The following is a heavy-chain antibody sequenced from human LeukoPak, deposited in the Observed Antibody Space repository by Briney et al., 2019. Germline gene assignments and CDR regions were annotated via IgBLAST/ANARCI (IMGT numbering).Heavy chain of an antibody. V-gene: IGHV3-23*01. D-gene: IGHD6-19*01. CDR1: GFTFTDYS. Sequence: GGSLRLSCAASGFTFTDYSMSWVRQAPGKGLEWVSGLGRSGENRYYATSVRGRFSISRDNSKDTVYLQMNSLRAEDTAVYYCARDRLSSGWLTDYWGQGTLVTVSS. CDR3: ARDRLSSGWLTDY. CDR2: LGRSGENR. J-gene: IGHJ4*02.